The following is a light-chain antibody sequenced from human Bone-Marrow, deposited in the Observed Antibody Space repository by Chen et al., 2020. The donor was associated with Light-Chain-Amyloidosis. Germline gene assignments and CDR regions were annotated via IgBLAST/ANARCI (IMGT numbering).Light chain of an antibody. J-gene: IGLJ2*01. CDR1: DLPTKY. CDR3: QSADSSGTYEVI. Sequence: SYELTQPPSVSVSPGQTARITCSGDDLPTKYAYWYQQKPGQAPVLVIHRDTERPSGISDRFSGSSPGTTATLTISGVQAEDEADYHGQSADSSGTYEVIFGGGTKLTVL. V-gene: IGLV3-25*03. CDR2: RDT.